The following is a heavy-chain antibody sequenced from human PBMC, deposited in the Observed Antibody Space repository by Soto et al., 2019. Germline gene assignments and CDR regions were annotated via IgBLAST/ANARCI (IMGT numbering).Heavy chain of an antibody. Sequence: LRLSCAASGFIFSSYGMHWVRQAPGKGLEWVAVIWYDGSNKYYADSVKGRFTISRGNSKNTLYLQMNSLRAEDTAVYYCARGGLIDLALVGATTYYYYGMDVWGQGTTVTVSS. CDR2: IWYDGSNK. J-gene: IGHJ6*02. CDR1: GFIFSSYG. V-gene: IGHV3-33*01. CDR3: ARGGLIDLALVGATTYYYYGMDV. D-gene: IGHD1-26*01.